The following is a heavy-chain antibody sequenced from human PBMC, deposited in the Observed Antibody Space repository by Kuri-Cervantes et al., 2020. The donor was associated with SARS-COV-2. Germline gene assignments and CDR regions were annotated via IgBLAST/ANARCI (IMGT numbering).Heavy chain of an antibody. CDR3: ARVNGDYADAFDI. V-gene: IGHV1-24*01. J-gene: IGHJ3*02. CDR2: FDPEDGET. CDR1: GYTLTELS. D-gene: IGHD4-17*01. Sequence: ASVKVSCKVSGYTLTELSMHWVRQAPGEGLEWMGGFDPEDGETIYAQKFQGRVTMTEDTSTDTAYMELSSLRSDDTAVYYCARVNGDYADAFDIWGQGTMVTVSS.